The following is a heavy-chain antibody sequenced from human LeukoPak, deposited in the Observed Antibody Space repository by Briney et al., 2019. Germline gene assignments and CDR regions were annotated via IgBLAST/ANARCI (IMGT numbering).Heavy chain of an antibody. Sequence: ASVKASCKASGYTFTSYGINWVRQAPGQGLEWMGWISAYNGNTNYAQKYQGRVTMTTDTSTSTAYMEVRSLRSDDTAVYYCARARLVRGWFDSWGQGTLVTVSS. J-gene: IGHJ5*01. CDR1: GYTFTSYG. D-gene: IGHD2-2*01. CDR2: ISAYNGNT. CDR3: ARARLVRGWFDS. V-gene: IGHV1-18*04.